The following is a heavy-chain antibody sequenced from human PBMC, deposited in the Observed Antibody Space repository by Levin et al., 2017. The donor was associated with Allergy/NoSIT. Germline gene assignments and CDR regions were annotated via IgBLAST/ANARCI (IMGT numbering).Heavy chain of an antibody. CDR2: IYPGDSDT. J-gene: IGHJ4*02. CDR1: GYSFTNYW. CDR3: ARRTYGRADY. V-gene: IGHV5-51*01. D-gene: IGHD3-10*01. Sequence: KVSCKGSGYSFTNYWIAWVRQMPGKGLEWMGMIYPGDSDTRYSPSFQGQVTISADKSINTAYLQWSSLKASDIAMYYCARRTYGRADYWGRGTLVTVSS.